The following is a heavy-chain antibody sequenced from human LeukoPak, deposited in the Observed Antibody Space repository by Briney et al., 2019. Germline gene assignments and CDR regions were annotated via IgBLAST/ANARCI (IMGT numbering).Heavy chain of an antibody. D-gene: IGHD2-21*02. CDR2: IRYDGSNK. J-gene: IGHJ4*02. Sequence: GGSLRLSCAASGFTFSSYGMHWVRQAPGKGLEWVAFIRYDGSNKYYADSVKGRLTISRDNSKNTLYLQMNSLRAEDTAVYYCAKGEAYCGGDCYPDWGQGTLVTVSS. CDR3: AKGEAYCGGDCYPD. V-gene: IGHV3-30*02. CDR1: GFTFSSYG.